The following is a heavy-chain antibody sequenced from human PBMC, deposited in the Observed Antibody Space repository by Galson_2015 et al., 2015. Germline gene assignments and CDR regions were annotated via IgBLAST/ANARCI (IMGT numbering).Heavy chain of an antibody. Sequence: SLRLSCAASGFIFSTYSMNWVRQAPGKGLEWLSYISISSSTIYYADSVKGRFTISRDDAKNSLYLQMNSLRDEDTAVYYCVRDWADWGQGTMVTVSS. CDR1: GFIFSTYS. CDR3: VRDWAD. D-gene: IGHD3-16*01. J-gene: IGHJ3*01. V-gene: IGHV3-48*02. CDR2: ISISSSTI.